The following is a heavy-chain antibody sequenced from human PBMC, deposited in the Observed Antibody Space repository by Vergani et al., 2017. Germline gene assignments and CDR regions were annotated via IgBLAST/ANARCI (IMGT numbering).Heavy chain of an antibody. CDR3: GRVADCYGLGSRLLDL. CDR1: GGSMSGYY. V-gene: IGHV4-59*01. Sequence: QVRLQESGPGLVKPSETLSLTCSVSGGSMSGYYWSWIRQPPGKELEWIGYMYHSGSTNYNPSLDTRVTISGDTSKNQFSLKRNSVTAADTAVYYCGRVADCYGLGSRLLDLWGQGILVTVSS. J-gene: IGHJ5*02. D-gene: IGHD3-10*01. CDR2: MYHSGST.